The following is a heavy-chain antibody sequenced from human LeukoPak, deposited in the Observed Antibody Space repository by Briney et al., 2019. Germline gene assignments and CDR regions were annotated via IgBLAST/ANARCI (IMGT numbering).Heavy chain of an antibody. CDR3: ARELYCGGDCYDAANDY. CDR2: INPNSGGT. CDR1: GYTFTGYY. V-gene: IGHV1-2*02. Sequence: ASVTVSCKASGYTFTGYYMYWVRQGPGQGLEWMGWINPNSGGTNYAQKFQGRVTMTRDTSISTAYMELSRLRSDDTAVYYCARELYCGGDCYDAANDYWGQGTLVTVSS. J-gene: IGHJ4*02. D-gene: IGHD2-21*02.